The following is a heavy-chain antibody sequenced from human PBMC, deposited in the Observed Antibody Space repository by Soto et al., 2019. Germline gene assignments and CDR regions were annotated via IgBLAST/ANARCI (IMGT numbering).Heavy chain of an antibody. CDR2: ISGSGGST. J-gene: IGHJ5*02. V-gene: IGHV3-23*01. CDR3: AKDLRFLTHDGAYNCFDP. CDR1: GFTFSSYA. Sequence: EVQLLESGGGLVQPGGSLRLSCAASGFTFSSYAMSWVRQAPGKGLEWVSAISGSGGSTYYADSVKGRFTISRDNSKNTLYLQMNSLRAEDTAVYYCAKDLRFLTHDGAYNCFDPWGQGTLVTVSS. D-gene: IGHD3-3*01.